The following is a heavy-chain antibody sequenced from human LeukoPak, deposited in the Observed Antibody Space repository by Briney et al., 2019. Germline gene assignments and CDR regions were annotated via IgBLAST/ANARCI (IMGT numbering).Heavy chain of an antibody. Sequence: SVKVSCKASGGTFSSYAISWVRQAPGQGLEWMGGVIPIFGTANYAQKFQGRVTITADESTSTAYMELSSLRSEDTAVYYCARGDSSGYYGVYWGQGTLVTVSS. V-gene: IGHV1-69*13. CDR3: ARGDSSGYYGVY. J-gene: IGHJ4*02. CDR2: VIPIFGTA. CDR1: GGTFSSYA. D-gene: IGHD3-22*01.